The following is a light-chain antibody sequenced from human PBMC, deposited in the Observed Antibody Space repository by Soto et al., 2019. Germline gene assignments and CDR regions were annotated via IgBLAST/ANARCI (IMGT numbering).Light chain of an antibody. V-gene: IGKV1-6*01. CDR2: AAS. CDR1: QGIRND. Sequence: AIQMTQSPSSLSASVGDRVTITCRASQGIRNDLGWYQQKPGKAPKLLMYAASTLESGVPSRFSGSGSGTDFTLTITSLQPEDFATYYCIQDYNYPRTFGQGTTVEIK. CDR3: IQDYNYPRT. J-gene: IGKJ1*01.